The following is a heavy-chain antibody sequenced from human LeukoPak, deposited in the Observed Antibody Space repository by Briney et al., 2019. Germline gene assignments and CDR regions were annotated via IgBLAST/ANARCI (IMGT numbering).Heavy chain of an antibody. V-gene: IGHV3-23*01. D-gene: IGHD3-22*01. J-gene: IGHJ6*02. CDR2: ISGSGGST. CDR1: GFTFTTYA. Sequence: PGGSLRLSCAASGFTFTTYAMSWVRQAPGKGLEWVSAISGSGGSTYYADSVKGRFTISRDNSKNTLYLQMNSLRAEDTAVYYCARSISTTYDSSAYYYYYGMDVWGQGTTVTVSS. CDR3: ARSISTTYDSSAYYYYYGMDV.